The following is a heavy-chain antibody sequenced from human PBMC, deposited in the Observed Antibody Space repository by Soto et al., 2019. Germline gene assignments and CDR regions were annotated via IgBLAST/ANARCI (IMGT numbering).Heavy chain of an antibody. CDR1: GGSISSGGYY. D-gene: IGHD1-1*01. Sequence: QVQLQESGPGLVEPSQTLSLTCTVSGGSISSGGYYWSWIRQHPGKGLEWIGYIYYSGSTYYNPSLKSRGTISVDTSKNQFSLKLSSVTAAATAVYYCARILEDGLDAFDIWGQGTMVTVSS. J-gene: IGHJ3*02. CDR2: IYYSGST. CDR3: ARILEDGLDAFDI. V-gene: IGHV4-31*03.